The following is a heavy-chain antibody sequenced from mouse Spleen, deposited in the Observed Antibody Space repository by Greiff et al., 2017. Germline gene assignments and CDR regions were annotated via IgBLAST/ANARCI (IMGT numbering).Heavy chain of an antibody. Sequence: VQLQQSGAELVRPGVSVKISCKGSGYTFTDYAMHWVKQSHAKSLEWIGVISTYYGDASYNQKFKGKATMTVDKSSSTAYMELARLTSEDSAIYYCARGFHYFDYWGQGTTLTVSS. J-gene: IGHJ2*01. CDR3: ARGFHYFDY. CDR2: ISTYYGDA. V-gene: IGHV1S137*01. CDR1: GYTFTDYA.